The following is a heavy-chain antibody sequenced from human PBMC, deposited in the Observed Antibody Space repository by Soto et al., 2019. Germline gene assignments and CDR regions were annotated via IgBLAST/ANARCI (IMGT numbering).Heavy chain of an antibody. D-gene: IGHD6-6*01. V-gene: IGHV4-34*01. CDR1: GGSFSGYY. CDR2: INHSGST. CDR3: ASSRSIAARLNLFDY. J-gene: IGHJ4*02. Sequence: SETLSLTCAVYGGSFSGYYWSWIRQPPGKGLEWIGEINHSGSTNYNPSLKSRVTISVDTSKNQFSLKLSSVTAADTAVYYCASSRSIAARLNLFDYWGQGTLVTVSS.